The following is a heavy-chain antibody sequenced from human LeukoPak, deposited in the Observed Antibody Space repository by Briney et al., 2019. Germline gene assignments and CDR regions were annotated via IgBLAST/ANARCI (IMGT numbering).Heavy chain of an antibody. V-gene: IGHV3-23*01. J-gene: IGHJ6*02. CDR3: AKELTQYGDFTYDMDV. Sequence: GGSLRLSCAASGFTFSSYAMGWVRQAPGKGLEWVSAISGSVGSTYYADSVKGRFTISRDNSKNTLYLQVNSLRAEDTAVYYCAKELTQYGDFTYDMDVWGQGTTVTVSS. D-gene: IGHD4-17*01. CDR2: ISGSVGST. CDR1: GFTFSSYA.